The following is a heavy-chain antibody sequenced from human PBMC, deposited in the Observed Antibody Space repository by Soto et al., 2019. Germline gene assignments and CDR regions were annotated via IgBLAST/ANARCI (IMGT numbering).Heavy chain of an antibody. CDR2: IGTAGDT. CDR1: GFTFSSYD. V-gene: IGHV3-13*01. J-gene: IGHJ6*02. CDR3: ARSQWPGSLWDGMDV. D-gene: IGHD6-19*01. Sequence: GVSLRLSCAASGFTFSSYDMHWVRQATGKGLEWVSAIGTAGDTYYPGSVKGRFTISRENAKNSLYLQMNSLRAGDTAVYYCARSQWPGSLWDGMDVWGQGTTVTVSS.